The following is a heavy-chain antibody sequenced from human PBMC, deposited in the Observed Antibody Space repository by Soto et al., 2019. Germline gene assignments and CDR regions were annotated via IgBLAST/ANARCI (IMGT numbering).Heavy chain of an antibody. CDR3: ARALPLRYFDWLPDYYGMDV. J-gene: IGHJ6*02. CDR2: IDPSDSYT. CDR1: GYDITSYS. D-gene: IGHD3-9*01. Sequence: GESRKIFCKGSGYDITSYSISWVRQMPGKGLEWVGRIDPSDSYTNYSPSFQGHVTISADKSISTAYLQWSSLKASDTAMYYCARALPLRYFDWLPDYYGMDVWGQGTTVTVSS. V-gene: IGHV5-10-1*01.